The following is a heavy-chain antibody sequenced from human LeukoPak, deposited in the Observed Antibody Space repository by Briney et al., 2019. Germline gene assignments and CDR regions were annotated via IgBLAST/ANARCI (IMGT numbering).Heavy chain of an antibody. CDR2: LSGSFGRT. CDR1: GFTLSAYV. D-gene: IGHD6-19*01. V-gene: IGHV3-23*01. J-gene: IGHJ4*02. Sequence: GGPLRLSCAASGFTLSAYVMSGVRQAPGKGRAWVSALSGSFGRTYDAGSVEGRYTNSGDNSKNTLSLQMNSLRAEDTALYYCAKDRGSVAVAGSDYWGQGTLVTVSS. CDR3: AKDRGSVAVAGSDY.